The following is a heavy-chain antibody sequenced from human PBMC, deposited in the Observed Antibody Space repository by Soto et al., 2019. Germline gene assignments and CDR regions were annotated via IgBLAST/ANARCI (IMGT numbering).Heavy chain of an antibody. Sequence: LRLSCAASGFMFTNYGMHWVRQAPGKGLEWVAVVWANGINNYYADFVEGRFTISRDNSKSSLYLQMNSLRVEDTAVYYCVRERGPFDDFDFWGQGTMVTLSS. CDR2: VWANGINN. CDR1: GFMFTNYG. CDR3: VRERGPFDDFDF. J-gene: IGHJ3*01. V-gene: IGHV3-33*01.